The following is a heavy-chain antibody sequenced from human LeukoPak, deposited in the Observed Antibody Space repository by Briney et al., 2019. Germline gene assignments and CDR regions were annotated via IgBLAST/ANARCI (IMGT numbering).Heavy chain of an antibody. J-gene: IGHJ4*02. Sequence: ASVKVSCKASGYTFTSYDINWVRQATGQGLEWMGWMNPNSGNTGYAQKFQGRVTMTRNTSISTAYMELSSLRSEDTAVYYCARVRRSGWYQNFDYWGQGTLVTVSS. V-gene: IGHV1-8*01. CDR3: ARVRRSGWYQNFDY. CDR2: MNPNSGNT. D-gene: IGHD6-19*01. CDR1: GYTFTSYD.